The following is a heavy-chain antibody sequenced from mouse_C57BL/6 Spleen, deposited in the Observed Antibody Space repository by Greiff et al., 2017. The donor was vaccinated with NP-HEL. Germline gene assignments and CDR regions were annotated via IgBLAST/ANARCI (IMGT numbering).Heavy chain of an antibody. CDR2: ISNGGGST. V-gene: IGHV5-12*01. CDR3: ARRAGYAAIDY. J-gene: IGHJ2*01. CDR1: GFTFSDYY. Sequence: EVHLVESGGGLVQPGGSLKLSCAASGFTFSDYYMYWVRQTPEKRLEWVAYISNGGGSTYYPDTVKGRFTISRDNAKNTLYLQMSRLKSEDTAMYYCARRAGYAAIDYWGQGTTLTVSS. D-gene: IGHD2-2*01.